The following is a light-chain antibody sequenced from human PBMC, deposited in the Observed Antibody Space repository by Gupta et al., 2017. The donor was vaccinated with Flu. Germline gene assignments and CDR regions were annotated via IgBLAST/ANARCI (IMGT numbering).Light chain of an antibody. CDR2: AAS. J-gene: IGKJ2*03. CDR3: QQSYSTPYS. Sequence: GDRVTITCRASQSITSYLNWYQQKPGKAPKLLIYAASSLQSGVPSRFSGSGSGTDFTLTISSLQPKDFATYYCQQSYSTPYSFGQGTKLEIK. CDR1: QSITSY. V-gene: IGKV1-39*01.